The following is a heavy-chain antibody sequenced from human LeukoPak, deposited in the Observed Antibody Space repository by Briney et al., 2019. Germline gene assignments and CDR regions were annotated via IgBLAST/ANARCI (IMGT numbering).Heavy chain of an antibody. CDR3: ARVGGGSCSSTSCYILYGMDV. J-gene: IGHJ6*02. CDR1: GGSISSGGYY. CDR2: IYYSGNT. Sequence: SETLSLTCTVSGGSISSGGYYWSWIRQHPGKGLAWIVYIYYSGNTYYNPSLKIRVTISVDTSKNQFSLKLSSVTAADTAVYYCARVGGGSCSSTSCYILYGMDVWGQGTTVTVSS. D-gene: IGHD2-2*02. V-gene: IGHV4-31*03.